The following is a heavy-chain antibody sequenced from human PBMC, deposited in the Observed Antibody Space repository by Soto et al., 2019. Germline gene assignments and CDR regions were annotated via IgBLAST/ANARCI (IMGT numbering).Heavy chain of an antibody. D-gene: IGHD2-15*01. CDR1: GFTFSSYA. CDR3: AMQGGRALWYYYYGMDV. V-gene: IGHV3-23*01. Sequence: PGGSLRLSCAASGFTFSSYAMSWVRQAPGKGLEWVSAISGSGGSTYYADSVKGRFTISRDNSKNTLYLQMNSLRAEDTAVYYCAMQGGRALWYYYYGMDVWGQGTTVTVSS. J-gene: IGHJ6*02. CDR2: ISGSGGST.